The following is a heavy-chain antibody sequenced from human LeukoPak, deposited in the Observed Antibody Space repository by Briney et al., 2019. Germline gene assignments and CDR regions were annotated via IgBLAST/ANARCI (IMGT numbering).Heavy chain of an antibody. J-gene: IGHJ5*02. Sequence: GGSLRLSCAASGFTFSSYAMSWVRQAPGKGLEWVSAISGSGGSPYYADSVKGRFTISRDNSKNTLYLQMSSLRAEDTAVYYCAKRVCGAGRRFFDPWGQGTLVTVSS. CDR3: AKRVCGAGRRFFDP. CDR1: GFTFSSYA. V-gene: IGHV3-23*01. D-gene: IGHD3-10*01. CDR2: ISGSGGSP.